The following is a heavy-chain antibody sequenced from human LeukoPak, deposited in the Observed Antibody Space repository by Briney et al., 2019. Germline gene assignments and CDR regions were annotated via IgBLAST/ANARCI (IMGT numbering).Heavy chain of an antibody. V-gene: IGHV1-24*01. D-gene: IGHD3-3*01. Sequence: ASVKVSCKASGYTFTGYYMHWVRQAPGKGLEWMGGFDPEDGETIYAQKFQGRVTMTEDTSTDTAYMELSSLRSEDTAVYYCATTKGDYDFWSGSSFWFDPWGQGTLVTVSS. CDR2: FDPEDGET. CDR3: ATTKGDYDFWSGSSFWFDP. J-gene: IGHJ5*02. CDR1: GYTFTGYY.